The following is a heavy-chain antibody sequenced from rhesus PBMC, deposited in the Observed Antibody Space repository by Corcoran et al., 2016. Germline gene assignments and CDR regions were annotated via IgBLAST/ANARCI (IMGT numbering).Heavy chain of an antibody. CDR2: IYGSSGST. J-gene: IGHJ3*01. CDR3: ARVPRAFDF. V-gene: IGHV4-160*01. CDR1: GGSFSSYW. Sequence: QVQLQESGPGLVKPSEALSLTCAVSGGSFSSYWWGWLRPPPGKGLEWIGSIYGSSGSTEYNPSLKSRATISRDTSKNQFSLKLSSVTAADTAVYYCARVPRAFDFWGQGLRVTVSS.